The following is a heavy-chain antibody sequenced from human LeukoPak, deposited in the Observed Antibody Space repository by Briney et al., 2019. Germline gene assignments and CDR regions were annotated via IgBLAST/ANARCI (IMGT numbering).Heavy chain of an antibody. D-gene: IGHD6-19*01. CDR1: GFIFSDYY. Sequence: GGSLRLSCAASGFIFSDYYMSWIRQAPWKGLECVSHISSSSSLTDYTDSVKGRFTISRDNAKSSLYLQMNSLRAEDTAVYYCARAVGSSGRFYYFAYWGQGTLVTVSS. CDR2: ISSSSSLT. J-gene: IGHJ4*02. V-gene: IGHV3-11*06. CDR3: ARAVGSSGRFYYFAY.